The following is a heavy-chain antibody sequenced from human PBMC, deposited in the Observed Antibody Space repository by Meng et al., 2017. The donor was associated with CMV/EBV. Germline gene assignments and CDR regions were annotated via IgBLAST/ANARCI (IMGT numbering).Heavy chain of an antibody. V-gene: IGHV1-2*02. J-gene: IGHJ4*02. D-gene: IGHD6-19*01. Sequence: ASVKVSCKASGYTFTGYYMHWVRQAPGQGLEWMGWINPNSGGTNYAQKFQGRVTMTRDTSIRTAYMELSRLRSDDTAVYYCARWGGTYRLALGYFDYWGQGTLVTVSS. CDR3: ARWGGTYRLALGYFDY. CDR2: INPNSGGT. CDR1: GYTFTGYY.